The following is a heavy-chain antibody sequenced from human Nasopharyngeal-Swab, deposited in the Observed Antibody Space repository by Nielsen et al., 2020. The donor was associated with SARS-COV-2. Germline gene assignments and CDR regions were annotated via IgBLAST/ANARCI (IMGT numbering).Heavy chain of an antibody. J-gene: IGHJ4*02. CDR2: IKHDGSGT. D-gene: IGHD3-16*01. Sequence: GGPLRLSCVASGFTFSNYWMYWVRQAPGKGLVWVSRIKHDGSGTKYADSVKGRFTISRDNAKNTLYLHMNSLTAEDTAVYYCTRDFGMATFDSWGQGTLVTVSS. CDR1: GFTFSNYW. CDR3: TRDFGMATFDS. V-gene: IGHV3-74*03.